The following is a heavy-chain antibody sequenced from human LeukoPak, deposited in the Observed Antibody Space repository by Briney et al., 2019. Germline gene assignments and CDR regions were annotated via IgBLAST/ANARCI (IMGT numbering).Heavy chain of an antibody. CDR3: AREYYYGSGNYYNRIDY. D-gene: IGHD3-10*01. V-gene: IGHV1-2*02. J-gene: IGHJ4*02. Sequence: ASVKVSCKAFGYTFTGYYMHWVRQAPGQGLEWMGWIDPNSGGTNYAQKFQGRVTMTRDTSISTAYMVLNRLRSDDTAVYYCAREYYYGSGNYYNRIDYWGQGTLVTVSS. CDR1: GYTFTGYY. CDR2: IDPNSGGT.